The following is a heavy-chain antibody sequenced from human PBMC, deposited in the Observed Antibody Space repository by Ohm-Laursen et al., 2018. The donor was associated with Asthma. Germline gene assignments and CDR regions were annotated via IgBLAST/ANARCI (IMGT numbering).Heavy chain of an antibody. CDR3: ARDSGHCSGGSCSGHFDY. Sequence: SLRLSCAASGITFSDSYMTWIRQAPGKGLEWISYISASAGTIYYADSVKGRFTISRDNAKNSLYLQMNSLRAEDTAVYYCARDSGHCSGGSCSGHFDYWGQGTLVTVSS. CDR2: ISASAGTI. V-gene: IGHV3-11*04. J-gene: IGHJ4*02. CDR1: GITFSDSY. D-gene: IGHD2-15*01.